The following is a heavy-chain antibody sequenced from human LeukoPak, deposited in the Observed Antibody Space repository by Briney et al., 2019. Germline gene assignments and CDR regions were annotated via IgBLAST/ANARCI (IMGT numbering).Heavy chain of an antibody. D-gene: IGHD3-22*01. V-gene: IGHV1-69*05. CDR3: ARDYYDSSGYYYGGYFDY. CDR1: GGSFSKYT. J-gene: IGHJ4*02. CDR2: ITPIFGTA. Sequence: SVKVSCKASGGSFSKYTISWVRQAPGQGLEWMGGITPIFGTANYAQKFQGRVTITTDESTSTAYMELSSLRSEDTAVYYCARDYYDSSGYYYGGYFDYWGQGTLVTVSS.